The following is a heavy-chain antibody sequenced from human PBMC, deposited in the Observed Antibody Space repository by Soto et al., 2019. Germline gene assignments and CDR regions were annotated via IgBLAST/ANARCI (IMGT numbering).Heavy chain of an antibody. CDR3: ARRIDPLQYSDY. CDR1: EFTLDDYG. V-gene: IGHV3-48*02. D-gene: IGHD2-15*01. J-gene: IGHJ4*02. Sequence: VQLVESGGGLVQPGGSLSRSCAASEFTLDDYGMNWVRQARGRRLEGVSFISFGGNTIYYADSGRGRFTISRDNAKSTLFLQMNSLRDDDPATYSCARRIDPLQYSDYWGRGTLVTVSS. CDR2: ISFGGNTI.